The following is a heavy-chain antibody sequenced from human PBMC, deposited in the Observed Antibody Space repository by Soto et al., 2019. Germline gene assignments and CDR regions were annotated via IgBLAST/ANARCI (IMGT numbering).Heavy chain of an antibody. D-gene: IGHD6-13*01. V-gene: IGHV4-61*01. CDR3: AIDLYSSSFDYYYGMHV. J-gene: IGHJ6*02. CDR1: GGSVSSGSYY. CDR2: IYYSGST. Sequence: PSETLSLTCTVSGGSVSSGSYYWSWIRQPPGKGLEWIGYIYYSGSTNYNPSLKSRVTISVDTSKNQFSLKLSSVTAADTAVYYCAIDLYSSSFDYYYGMHVWGQGTTVTRLL.